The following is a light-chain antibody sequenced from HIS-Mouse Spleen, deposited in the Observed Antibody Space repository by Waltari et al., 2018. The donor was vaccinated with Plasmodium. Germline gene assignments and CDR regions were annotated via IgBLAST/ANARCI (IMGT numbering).Light chain of an antibody. J-gene: IGKJ4*01. CDR1: QSFSSY. V-gene: IGKV3-11*01. Sequence: EIVLTQSPATLSLSPGERDTLSCRASQSFSSYLAWYQQKPDQAPRLLIYDASNRATGIPARFSGSGSGTDFTLTISSLEPEDFAVYYCQQRSNWLLTFGGGTKVEIK. CDR3: QQRSNWLLT. CDR2: DAS.